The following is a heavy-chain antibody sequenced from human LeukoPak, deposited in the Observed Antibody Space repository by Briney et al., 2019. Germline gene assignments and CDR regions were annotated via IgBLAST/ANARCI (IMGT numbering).Heavy chain of an antibody. CDR2: IPNDGTKT. V-gene: IGHV3-30-3*02. CDR1: GFSFSSYA. CDR3: ANERGYNFGYSFDY. Sequence: GGSLRLSCAASGFSFSSYAMHWVRQAPGKGLEWVAAIPNDGTKTYYADSVKGRFTISRDNSKNTLYLQMNSPRAEDTAVYYCANERGYNFGYSFDYWGQGTLVTVSS. D-gene: IGHD5-18*01. J-gene: IGHJ4*02.